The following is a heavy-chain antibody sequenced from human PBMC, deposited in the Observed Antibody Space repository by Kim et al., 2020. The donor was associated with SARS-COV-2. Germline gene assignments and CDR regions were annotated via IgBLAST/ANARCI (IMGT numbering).Heavy chain of an antibody. D-gene: IGHD2-8*01. CDR3: AGADLMGRRGQFDP. Sequence: GGSLRLSCAASGFIFSNFGMHWVRQAPGKGREWVAVIWLEGNNKFNEDSVKGQFTFSRDNAKNTLSLQMKSLRVDDTAVYNCAGADLMGRRGQFDPWGQGTLVIVSS. CDR2: IWLEGNNK. CDR1: GFIFSNFG. V-gene: IGHV3-33*01. J-gene: IGHJ5*02.